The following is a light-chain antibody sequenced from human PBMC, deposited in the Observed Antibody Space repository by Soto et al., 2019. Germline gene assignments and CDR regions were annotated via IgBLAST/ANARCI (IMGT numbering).Light chain of an antibody. J-gene: IGKJ1*01. CDR1: QSMFTY. Sequence: DMHMTQSPSSLSASVGYIFTISCRASQSMFTYLNWYQQKPGKAPKLLIYAASSLQSGVPSRFSGSGSGTEFTLTISSLKTDDFANYYCQQYNSYYTLTFGQGTKVDI. V-gene: IGKV1-39*01. CDR2: AAS. CDR3: QQYNSYYTLT.